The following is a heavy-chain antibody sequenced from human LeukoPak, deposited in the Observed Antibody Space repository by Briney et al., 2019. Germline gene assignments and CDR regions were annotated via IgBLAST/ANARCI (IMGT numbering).Heavy chain of an antibody. CDR1: GFTFSSYS. J-gene: IGHJ4*02. Sequence: GGSLRLSCAASGFTFSSYSMNWVRQAPGKGLEWVAVISSDESFEYYADSVKGRFTISRDNSKNTLYLQMNSLKVEDTAVYYCATEGIATRDFDYWGQGTLVTVSS. D-gene: IGHD6-6*01. CDR3: ATEGIATRDFDY. CDR2: ISSDESFE. V-gene: IGHV3-30*03.